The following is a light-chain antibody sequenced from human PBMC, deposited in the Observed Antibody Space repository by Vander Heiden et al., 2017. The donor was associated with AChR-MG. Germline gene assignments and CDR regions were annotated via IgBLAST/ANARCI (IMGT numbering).Light chain of an antibody. CDR2: GAP. Sequence: EIVMTQSPSTLPLSPGERAPLSSRASQSVSSNLAWYQQKPGQAPRLLIDGAPTRATGIPARLSGSGSGTEFTLTISSLQSKDFAVYYCQKYNNWAITFGQGTRLEIK. CDR3: QKYNNWAIT. J-gene: IGKJ5*01. CDR1: QSVSSN. V-gene: IGKV3-15*01.